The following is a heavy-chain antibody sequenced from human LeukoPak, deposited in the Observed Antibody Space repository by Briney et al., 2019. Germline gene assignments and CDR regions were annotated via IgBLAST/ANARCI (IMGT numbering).Heavy chain of an antibody. CDR3: ARDPAYYDILTGFAYHDY. V-gene: IGHV1-18*01. D-gene: IGHD3-9*01. CDR1: GYTFTSYG. J-gene: IGHJ4*02. CDR2: ISAYNGNT. Sequence: ASVKVSCKASGYTFTSYGISWGRQAPGHGLEWMGWISAYNGNTNYAQKLQGRVTMTTDTSTSTAYMELRSLRSDDTAVYYCARDPAYYDILTGFAYHDYWGQGTLVTVSS.